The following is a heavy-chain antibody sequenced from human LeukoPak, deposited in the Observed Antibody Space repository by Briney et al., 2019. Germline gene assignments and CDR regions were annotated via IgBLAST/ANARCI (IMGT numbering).Heavy chain of an antibody. CDR3: GRYGQVPID. CDR1: GFTFSNVW. Sequence: GGSLRLYCAASGFTFSNVWMSWVRQASGKGLEWVANIKQDGSEKNYVDSVKGRFTISRDNAKSSLYLQMNSLRVEDTAVYYCGRYGQVPIDWGQGTLVTVSS. CDR2: IKQDGSEK. V-gene: IGHV3-7*03. J-gene: IGHJ4*02. D-gene: IGHD3-10*01.